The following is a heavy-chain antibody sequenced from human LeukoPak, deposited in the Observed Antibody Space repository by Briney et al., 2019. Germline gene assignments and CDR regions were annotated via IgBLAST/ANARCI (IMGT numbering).Heavy chain of an antibody. V-gene: IGHV4-34*01. J-gene: IGHJ5*02. CDR2: INHSGST. Sequence: PSETLSLTCAVYGGSFSGYYWSWIRQPPGKGLEWIGEINHSGSTNYNPSLKSRVTISVDTSKNQFSLKLSSVTAADTAVYYCATSSGWTAWFDPWGQGTLVTVSS. D-gene: IGHD6-19*01. CDR3: ATSSGWTAWFDP. CDR1: GGSFSGYY.